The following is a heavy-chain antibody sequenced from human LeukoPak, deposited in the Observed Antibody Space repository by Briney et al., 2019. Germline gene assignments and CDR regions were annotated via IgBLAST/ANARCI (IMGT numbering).Heavy chain of an antibody. D-gene: IGHD1-26*01. CDR2: ISSSGSTI. V-gene: IGHV3-11*01. CDR3: ARDTEYSGSYPLDY. J-gene: IGHJ4*02. CDR1: GFTFSDYY. Sequence: GGSLRLSCAASGFTFSDYYMSWIRQAPGEGLEWVSYISSSGSTIYYADSVKGRFTISRDNAKNSLYLQMNSLRAEDTAVYYCARDTEYSGSYPLDYWGQGTLVTVSS.